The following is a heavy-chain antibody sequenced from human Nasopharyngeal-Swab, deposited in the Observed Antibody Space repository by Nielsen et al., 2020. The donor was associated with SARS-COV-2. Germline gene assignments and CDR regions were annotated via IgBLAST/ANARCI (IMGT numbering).Heavy chain of an antibody. CDR2: ISWNSGSI. Sequence: SLKISCAASGFTFDGYAMHWVRQAPGKGLEWVSGISWNSGSIGYADSVKGRFTISRDNAKNSLYLQMNSLRAEDTALYYCAKDTSSSWYVGWFDPWGQGTLVTVSS. D-gene: IGHD6-13*01. CDR1: GFTFDGYA. V-gene: IGHV3-9*01. CDR3: AKDTSSSWYVGWFDP. J-gene: IGHJ5*02.